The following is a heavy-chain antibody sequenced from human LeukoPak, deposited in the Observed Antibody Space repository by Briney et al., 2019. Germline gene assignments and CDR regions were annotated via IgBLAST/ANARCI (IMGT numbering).Heavy chain of an antibody. D-gene: IGHD3-22*01. V-gene: IGHV1-2*02. CDR1: GYTFTGYY. CDR2: INPNSGGT. Sequence: ASVKVSCKASGYTFTGYYMHWVRQAPGQGLEWMGWINPNSGGTNYAQKFQGRVTMTRDKSISTAYMELSRLRSDDTAVYYCARGDSSGYYYPYWGQGTLVTVSS. CDR3: ARGDSSGYYYPY. J-gene: IGHJ4*02.